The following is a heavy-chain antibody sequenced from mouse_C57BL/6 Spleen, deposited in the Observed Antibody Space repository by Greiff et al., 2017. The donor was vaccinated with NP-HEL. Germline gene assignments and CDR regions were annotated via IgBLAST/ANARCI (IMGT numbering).Heavy chain of an antibody. Sequence: QVQLQQPGAELVKPGASVKVSCKASGYTFTSYWMHWVKQRPGQGLEWIGRLHPSDSDTNYNQKFKGKATLTVDKSSSTAYMQLSSLTSEDSAVYYCAMPYDYDWYFDVWGTGTTVTVSS. V-gene: IGHV1-74*01. CDR3: AMPYDYDWYFDV. CDR2: LHPSDSDT. J-gene: IGHJ1*03. CDR1: GYTFTSYW. D-gene: IGHD2-4*01.